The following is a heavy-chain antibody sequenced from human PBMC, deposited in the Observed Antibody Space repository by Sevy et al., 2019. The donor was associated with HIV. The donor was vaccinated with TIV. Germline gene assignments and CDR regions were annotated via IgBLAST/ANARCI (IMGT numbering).Heavy chain of an antibody. CDR1: GYTFTSFG. CDR2: ISAYNGNT. CDR3: ARVRWRYCSGGSCYSGPGGVWFDP. Sequence: ASVKVSCKASGYTFTSFGFSWVRQAPGQGLEWMGWISAYNGNTNYAQKLQGRVTMTTDTSTSTAYMELRSLRSDDTAVYYCARVRWRYCSGGSCYSGPGGVWFDPWGQGTLVTVSS. V-gene: IGHV1-18*01. J-gene: IGHJ5*02. D-gene: IGHD2-15*01.